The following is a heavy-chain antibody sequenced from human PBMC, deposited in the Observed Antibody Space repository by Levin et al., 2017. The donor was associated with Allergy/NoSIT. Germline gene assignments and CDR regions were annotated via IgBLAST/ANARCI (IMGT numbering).Heavy chain of an antibody. V-gene: IGHV3-72*01. D-gene: IGHD2-15*01. CDR2: SKHKADRYDP. CDR1: GFIFSDHY. Sequence: GGSLRLSCVASGFIFSDHYMDWVRQAPGKGLEWIARSKHKADRYDPVYAASVAGRFTISRAKSKNSLYMQMHSLKTEVSAVYFRVKTYSYGRPFNQPFDFWGRGTLVTGSS. CDR3: VKTYSYGRPFNQPFDF. J-gene: IGHJ2*01.